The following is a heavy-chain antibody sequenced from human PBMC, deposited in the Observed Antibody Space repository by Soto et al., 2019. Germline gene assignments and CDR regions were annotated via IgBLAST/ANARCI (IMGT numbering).Heavy chain of an antibody. Sequence: GTLRLSCAASVFTFSGHGMHWVRQAPGKGLEWVALITSDGSNKYYADSVKGRVTISRDNSKNTLYLQMNSLRVEDTAVYYCAKRGFCSDTTCYSFHFDYWGQGTLVTVSS. CDR2: ITSDGSNK. D-gene: IGHD2-15*01. V-gene: IGHV3-30*18. J-gene: IGHJ4*02. CDR3: AKRGFCSDTTCYSFHFDY. CDR1: VFTFSGHG.